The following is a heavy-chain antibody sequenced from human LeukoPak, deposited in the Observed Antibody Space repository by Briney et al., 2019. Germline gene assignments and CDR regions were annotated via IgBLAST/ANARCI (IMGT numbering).Heavy chain of an antibody. CDR2: ISYSGST. Sequence: SETLSLTCTVSGDSISSYYWSWIRQPPGKGLEWIGYISYSGSTNCNPSLKSRVTISVDTSKNQFSLKLTSVTAADTAVFYCARVSYGDYVGYYYYYMDVWGKGTTVTVSS. D-gene: IGHD4-17*01. CDR1: GDSISSYY. J-gene: IGHJ6*03. V-gene: IGHV4-59*01. CDR3: ARVSYGDYVGYYYYYMDV.